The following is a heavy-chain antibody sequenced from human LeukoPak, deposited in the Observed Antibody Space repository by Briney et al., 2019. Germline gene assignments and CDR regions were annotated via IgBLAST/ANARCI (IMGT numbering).Heavy chain of an antibody. D-gene: IGHD1-1*01. Sequence: GGSLRLSCAASGFAFSTYTMNWVRQAPGKGLEWISHISSSSSAIYYADSVKGRFTISRDNSKNTLDLQMNNLRVEDTAVYCCARLPGGRQLNWGQGTLVTVSS. J-gene: IGHJ4*02. CDR1: GFAFSTYT. CDR3: ARLPGGRQLN. V-gene: IGHV3-48*01. CDR2: ISSSSSAI.